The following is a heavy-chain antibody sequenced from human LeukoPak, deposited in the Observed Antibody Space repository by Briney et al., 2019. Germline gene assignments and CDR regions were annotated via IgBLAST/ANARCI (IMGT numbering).Heavy chain of an antibody. D-gene: IGHD3-22*01. CDR1: GYTFTSHY. Sequence: ASVKVSCKASGYTFTSHYMHWVRQAPGQGLEWMGIINPSGGSTSYAQKFQGRVTMTRDMSTSTVYMELSSLRSEDTAVYYCARDAYYCDSSGSEPWFDPWGQGTLVTVSS. J-gene: IGHJ5*02. CDR3: ARDAYYCDSSGSEPWFDP. CDR2: INPSGGST. V-gene: IGHV1-46*01.